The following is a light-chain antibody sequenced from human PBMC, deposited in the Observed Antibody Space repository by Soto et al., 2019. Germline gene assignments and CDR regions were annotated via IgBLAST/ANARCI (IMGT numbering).Light chain of an antibody. CDR2: RNN. J-gene: IGLJ1*01. CDR1: SSNIGSNY. Sequence: VLTQPPSASGTPGQRVTISCSGSSSNIGSNYVYWYQQLPGTAPKLLIYRNNQRPSGVPDRFSGSKSGTSASLAISGLRSEDEADYYCAAWDDSLSAVFGTGTKVTVL. CDR3: AAWDDSLSAV. V-gene: IGLV1-47*01.